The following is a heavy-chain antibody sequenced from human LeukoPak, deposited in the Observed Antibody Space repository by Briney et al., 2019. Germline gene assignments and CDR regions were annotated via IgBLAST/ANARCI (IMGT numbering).Heavy chain of an antibody. V-gene: IGHV3-15*07. CDR2: IKSKTDGETV. J-gene: IGHJ4*02. CDR3: TPEVGWPPGY. Sequence: GGSLRLSCAVSGLTFSNAWLSWVRRAPGKGLEWVGRIKSKTDGETVDHAAPVKGRFTISRDDSKNTLYLQMNSLKIEDTAVYYCTPEVGWPPGYWGQGTLVTVSS. D-gene: IGHD2-15*01. CDR1: GLTFSNAW.